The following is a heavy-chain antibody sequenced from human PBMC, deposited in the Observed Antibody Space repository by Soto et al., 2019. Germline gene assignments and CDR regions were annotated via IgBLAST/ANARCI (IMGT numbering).Heavy chain of an antibody. CDR2: IKSKTDGGTT. CDR3: TMHANWNYGRRDAFDI. Sequence: GGSLRLSCAASGFTFSNAWMSWVRQAPGKGLEWVGRIKSKTDGGTTDYAAPVKGRFTISRDDSKNTLYLQMNSLKTEDTAVYYCTMHANWNYGRRDAFDIWGQGTMVTVSS. V-gene: IGHV3-15*01. D-gene: IGHD1-7*01. J-gene: IGHJ3*02. CDR1: GFTFSNAW.